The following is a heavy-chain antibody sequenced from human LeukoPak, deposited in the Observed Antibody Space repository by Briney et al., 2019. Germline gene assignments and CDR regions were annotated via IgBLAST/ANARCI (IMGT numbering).Heavy chain of an antibody. CDR2: ISGSGGST. CDR3: AKGSYYDGSAYSYYFDY. J-gene: IGHJ4*02. D-gene: IGHD3-22*01. CDR1: GFTFSSYS. V-gene: IGHV3-23*01. Sequence: PGGSLRLSCAASGFTFSSYSMSWVRQAPGKGLEWVSAISGSGGSTYYADSVKGRFTISRDNSKNTLYLQMNSLRAEDTAVYYCAKGSYYDGSAYSYYFDYWGQGTLVTVSS.